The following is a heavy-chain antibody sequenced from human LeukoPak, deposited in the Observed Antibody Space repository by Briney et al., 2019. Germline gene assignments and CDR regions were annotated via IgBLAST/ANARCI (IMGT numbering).Heavy chain of an antibody. CDR1: GFTFSSYA. CDR3: AKYCGGDCFFAEYFQH. Sequence: GGSLRLSCAASGFTFSSYAMSWVRQAPGKGLEWVSAISGSGGSTYYADSVKGRFTISRDNSKTTLYLQMNSLRAEDTDVYYCAKYCGGDCFFAEYFQHWGQGTLVTVSS. CDR2: ISGSGGST. J-gene: IGHJ1*01. D-gene: IGHD2-21*02. V-gene: IGHV3-23*01.